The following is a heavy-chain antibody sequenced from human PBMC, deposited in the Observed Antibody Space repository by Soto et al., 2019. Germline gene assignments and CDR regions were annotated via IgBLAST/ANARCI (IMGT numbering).Heavy chain of an antibody. CDR3: ARDSGSYYDFWSGYYNYYYMDV. V-gene: IGHV1-46*03. D-gene: IGHD3-3*01. CDR1: GYTFTSYY. Sequence: GASVKVSCKASGYTFTSYYMHWVRQAPGQGLEWMGIINPSGGSTSYAQKFQGRVTMTRDTSTSTVYMELSSLRSEDTAVYYCARDSGSYYDFWSGYYNYYYMDVWGKGTTVTVSS. J-gene: IGHJ6*03. CDR2: INPSGGST.